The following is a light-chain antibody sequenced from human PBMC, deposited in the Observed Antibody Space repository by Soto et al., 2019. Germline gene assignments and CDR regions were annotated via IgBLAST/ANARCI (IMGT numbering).Light chain of an antibody. V-gene: IGKV1-5*03. CDR1: QSISIY. CDR2: KAS. CDR3: QQYGSSPLT. Sequence: DIQMTQSPSSLSASVGDRVTITCRASQSISIYLNWYQQKPGQAPKLLIYKASTLKSGVPSRFSGSGSGTEFTLTISSLQSEEFAVYYCQQYGSSPLTVGGGTKVDIK. J-gene: IGKJ4*01.